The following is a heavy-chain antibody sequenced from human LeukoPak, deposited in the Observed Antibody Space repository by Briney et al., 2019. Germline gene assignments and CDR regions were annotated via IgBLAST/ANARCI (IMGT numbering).Heavy chain of an antibody. D-gene: IGHD1-26*01. CDR3: ARSLVGAIWVFDY. J-gene: IGHJ4*02. CDR2: IYTSGST. CDR1: GGSISSGSYY. V-gene: IGHV4-61*02. Sequence: SQTLSLTCTVSGGSISSGSYYWSWIRQPAGKGLEWIGRIYTSGSTNYNPSLKSRVTISVDTSKNRFSLKLSSVTAADTAVYYCARSLVGAIWVFDYWGQGTLVTVSS.